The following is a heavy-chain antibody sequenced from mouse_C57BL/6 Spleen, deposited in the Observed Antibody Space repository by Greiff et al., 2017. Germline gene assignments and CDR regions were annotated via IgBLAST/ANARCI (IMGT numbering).Heavy chain of an antibody. D-gene: IGHD1-1*01. CDR1: GFTFSSYG. Sequence: EVKLMESGGDLVKPGGSLKLSCAASGFTFSSYGMSWVRQTPDKRLEWVATISSGGSYTYYPDSVKGRFTISRDNAKNTLYLQMSSLKSEDTAMYYCARDYYGSKGNFDYWGQGTTLTVSS. CDR3: ARDYYGSKGNFDY. CDR2: ISSGGSYT. V-gene: IGHV5-6*01. J-gene: IGHJ2*01.